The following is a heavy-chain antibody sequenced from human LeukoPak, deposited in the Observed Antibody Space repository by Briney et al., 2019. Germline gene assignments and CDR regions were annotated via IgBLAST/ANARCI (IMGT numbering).Heavy chain of an antibody. CDR3: ARPYRSGWYIQYYFDH. CDR2: IKQDGSEK. V-gene: IGHV3-7*01. Sequence: GGSLRLSCAVSGFTFSTYWMSWVRQAPGKGLEWVANIKQDGSEKYYVDSVKGRFTISRDNAKNSLYLQMNSLRAEDTAVYFCARPYRSGWYIQYYFDHWGQGTLVTVSS. D-gene: IGHD6-13*01. J-gene: IGHJ4*02. CDR1: GFTFSTYW.